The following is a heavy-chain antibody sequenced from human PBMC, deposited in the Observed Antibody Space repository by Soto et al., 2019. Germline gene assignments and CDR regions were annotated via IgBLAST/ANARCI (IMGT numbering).Heavy chain of an antibody. CDR3: ARDKGVGGVRPNDAFDI. CDR2: ISSSSSYI. V-gene: IGHV3-21*01. D-gene: IGHD3-16*01. J-gene: IGHJ3*02. CDR1: GFTFSSYS. Sequence: EVQLVESGGGLVKPGGSLRLSCAASGFTFSSYSMNWVRQAPGKGLEWVSSISSSSSYIYYADSVKGRFTISRDNAKNALYLQMNRLRAEEAAVYYCARDKGVGGVRPNDAFDIWGQGTMVTVSS.